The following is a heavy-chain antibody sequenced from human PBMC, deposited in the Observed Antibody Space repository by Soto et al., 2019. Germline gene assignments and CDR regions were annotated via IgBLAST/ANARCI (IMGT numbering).Heavy chain of an antibody. CDR1: GGSISSGGYY. D-gene: IGHD1-26*01. CDR2: IYHSGYT. V-gene: IGHV4-31*03. J-gene: IGHJ6*02. Sequence: SETLSLTCTVSGGSISSGGYYWTWIRQHPGKGLEWIAYIYHSGYTFYNPSLKSRFTTSVDTSKNQFSLKLRSVTAADTAVYYCAKWEGLGSDYYYYAMDVWGQGTTVTVSS. CDR3: AKWEGLGSDYYYYAMDV.